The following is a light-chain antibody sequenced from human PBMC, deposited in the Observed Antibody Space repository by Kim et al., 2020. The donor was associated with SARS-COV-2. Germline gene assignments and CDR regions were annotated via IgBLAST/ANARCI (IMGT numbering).Light chain of an antibody. CDR3: QAWDSSSVV. V-gene: IGLV3-1*01. J-gene: IGLJ2*01. CDR1: KLGDKY. CDR2: QDS. Sequence: YELTQPPSVSVSPGQTASITCSGDKLGDKYACWYQQKPGQSPVLVIYQDSKRPSGIPERFSGSNSGNTATLTISGTQAMDEADYYCQAWDSSSVVFGGGTHLTVL.